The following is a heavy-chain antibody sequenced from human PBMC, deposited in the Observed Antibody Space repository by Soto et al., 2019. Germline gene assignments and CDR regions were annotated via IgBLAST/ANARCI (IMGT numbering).Heavy chain of an antibody. Sequence: PGGSLRLSCAASGFTFSSYAMSWVRQAPGKGLEWVSAISGSGGSTYYADSVKGRFTISRDNSKNTLYLQMNSLRAEDTAVYYCAKGSGSGSYYKPFDYWGQGALVTVSS. V-gene: IGHV3-23*01. CDR3: AKGSGSGSYYKPFDY. CDR2: ISGSGGST. CDR1: GFTFSSYA. J-gene: IGHJ4*02. D-gene: IGHD3-10*01.